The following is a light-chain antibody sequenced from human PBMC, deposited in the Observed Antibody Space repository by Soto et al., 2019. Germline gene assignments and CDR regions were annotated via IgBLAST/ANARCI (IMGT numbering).Light chain of an antibody. CDR2: DAS. J-gene: IGKJ3*01. V-gene: IGKV3-11*01. CDR1: QSVSSY. CDR3: QRRSNWPPFT. Sequence: EIVLTQSPATLSLSPGERATLSCRASQSVSSYLAWYQQKPGQAPRLLIYDASNRATGIPARFSGSGSGTDFTLTISNLEPEDFAVYYCQRRSNWPPFTFGPGTKVDIK.